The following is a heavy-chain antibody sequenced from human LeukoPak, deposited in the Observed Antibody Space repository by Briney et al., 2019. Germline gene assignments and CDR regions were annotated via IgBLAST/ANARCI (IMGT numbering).Heavy chain of an antibody. D-gene: IGHD5-24*01. Sequence: GGSLRLSCAASGFTFSSYSMNWVRQAPGKGLEWVSSISSSSSYIYYADSVKGRFTISRDNAKNSLYLQMNSPRAEDTAVYYCASGGGSQLYGMDVWGQGTTVTVSS. J-gene: IGHJ6*02. V-gene: IGHV3-21*01. CDR1: GFTFSSYS. CDR3: ASGGGSQLYGMDV. CDR2: ISSSSSYI.